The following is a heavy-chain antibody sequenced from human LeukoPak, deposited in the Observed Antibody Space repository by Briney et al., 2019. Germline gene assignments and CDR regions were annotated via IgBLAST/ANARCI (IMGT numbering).Heavy chain of an antibody. CDR1: GFTFSSYG. CDR3: AAEDYYDSSGYYYPYGY. V-gene: IGHV3-33*01. Sequence: GGSLRLSCAASGFTFSSYGMHWVRQAPGKGLGWVAVIWYDGSNKYYADSVKGRFTSSRDNSKNTLHLQMNSLRAEDTAVYYCAAEDYYDSSGYYYPYGYWGQGTLVTVSS. J-gene: IGHJ4*02. CDR2: IWYDGSNK. D-gene: IGHD3-22*01.